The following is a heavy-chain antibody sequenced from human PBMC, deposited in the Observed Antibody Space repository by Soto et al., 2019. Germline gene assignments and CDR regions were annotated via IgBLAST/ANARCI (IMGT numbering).Heavy chain of an antibody. J-gene: IGHJ6*03. V-gene: IGHV4-34*01. Sequence: EKGLEWIGEINHSGSTNYNPSLKSRVTISVDTSKNQFSLKLSSVTAADTAVYYCASAPRALLWGYYYYYMDVWGKRPTVTVSS. CDR2: INHSGST. CDR3: ASAPRALLWGYYYYYMDV. D-gene: IGHD2-21*01.